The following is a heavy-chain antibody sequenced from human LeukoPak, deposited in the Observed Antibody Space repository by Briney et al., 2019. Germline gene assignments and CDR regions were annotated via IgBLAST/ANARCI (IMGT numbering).Heavy chain of an antibody. CDR3: ARGITIFGVVYDMDV. D-gene: IGHD3-3*01. CDR1: GYSENFYG. J-gene: IGHJ6*03. V-gene: IGHV1-69*06. CDR2: IIPIFGTA. Sequence: SVKVSCKTSGYSENFYGITWVRQVAGQGLGWMGGIIPIFGTANYAQKFRGRVTITADKSTRTAYMELSGLRSEDTAVYYCARGITIFGVVYDMDVWGKGTTVTVSS.